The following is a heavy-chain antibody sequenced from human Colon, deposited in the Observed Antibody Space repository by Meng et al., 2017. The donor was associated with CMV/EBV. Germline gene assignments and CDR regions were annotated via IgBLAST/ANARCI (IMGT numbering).Heavy chain of an antibody. V-gene: IGHV4-30-4*08. CDR3: ARDSGGYASLDH. CDR2: MHHSGNT. Sequence: QVQLQESGPGLVRPSXXLSLTCTVSGDSVKSDNSYWSWFRQPPGTGLQWIGYMHHSGNTYYNPSLKSRLSISIDSSKNQFSLKLTSVTATDTAVYYCARDSGGYASLDHWSQGTLVTVSS. J-gene: IGHJ4*02. D-gene: IGHD5-12*01. CDR1: GDSVKSDNSY.